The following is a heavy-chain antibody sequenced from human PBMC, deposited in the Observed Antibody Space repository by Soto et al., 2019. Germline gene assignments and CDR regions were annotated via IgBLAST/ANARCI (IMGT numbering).Heavy chain of an antibody. J-gene: IGHJ4*02. Sequence: ASVKVSWKASGYTFTSYGISWVRQAPGQGLEWMGWISAYNGNTNYAQKLQGRVTMTTDTSTSTAYMELRSLRSDDTAVYYCARDQRRVVVTANYDYWGQGTLVTVSS. D-gene: IGHD2-21*02. V-gene: IGHV1-18*01. CDR1: GYTFTSYG. CDR2: ISAYNGNT. CDR3: ARDQRRVVVTANYDY.